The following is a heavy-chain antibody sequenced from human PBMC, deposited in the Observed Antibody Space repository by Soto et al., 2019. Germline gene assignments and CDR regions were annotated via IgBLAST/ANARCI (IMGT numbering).Heavy chain of an antibody. Sequence: QVHLVQSGAEVKKPGSSVKVSCKASGGTFSSYAMSWVRQAPGQGLEWMGGIIPIFGTADYAQTFQGRVTLTADESTSTAYMELSSLRSEDTAVYYCARRTYYYDSSGYTHDYWGQGTLVTVSS. V-gene: IGHV1-69*12. CDR3: ARRTYYYDSSGYTHDY. J-gene: IGHJ4*02. CDR1: GGTFSSYA. CDR2: IIPIFGTA. D-gene: IGHD3-22*01.